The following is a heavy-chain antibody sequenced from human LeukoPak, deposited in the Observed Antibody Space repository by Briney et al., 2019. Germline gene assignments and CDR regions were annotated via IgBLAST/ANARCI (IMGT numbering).Heavy chain of an antibody. CDR3: ATYAGSYSKYFQH. CDR2: IYPGDSDT. Sequence: GESLKISCKGSEYSFTNYWIGWVRQMPGKGLEWMGIIYPGDSDTRYSPSFQGQVTISADKSISTAYLQWSSLKASDAAMYFCATYAGSYSKYFQHWGQGTLVTVSS. D-gene: IGHD3-10*01. CDR1: EYSFTNYW. J-gene: IGHJ1*01. V-gene: IGHV5-51*01.